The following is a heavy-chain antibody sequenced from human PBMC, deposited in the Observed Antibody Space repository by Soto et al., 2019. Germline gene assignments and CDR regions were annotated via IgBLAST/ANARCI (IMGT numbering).Heavy chain of an antibody. CDR3: ARDQPPDICSGGSCYWYGLGYYYGMDV. Sequence: PPETLSLTCTVSGVTIISGDYSWSWIRQPPGKGLERLGYIYYGGRTYYNPSLKSRVTISVDTSNNQFSLKLSSVTAADTAVYYCARDQPPDICSGGSCYWYGLGYYYGMDVWGQGTTVTVSS. V-gene: IGHV4-30-4*01. CDR1: GVTIISGDYS. D-gene: IGHD2-15*01. J-gene: IGHJ6*02. CDR2: IYYGGRT.